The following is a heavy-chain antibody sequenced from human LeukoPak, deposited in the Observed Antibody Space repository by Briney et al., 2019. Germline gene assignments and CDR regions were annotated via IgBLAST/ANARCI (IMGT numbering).Heavy chain of an antibody. CDR1: GFTFSAYA. V-gene: IGHV3-23*01. CDR3: AKVPEPLGGVLRFLEWSDYYYYMDV. Sequence: PGGSLRLSCAASGFTFSAYAMTWVRQAPGQGLEWVSAISGSGGSTNYADSVKGRFTISRDNSKNTLYLQMNSLRAEDTAVYYCAKVPEPLGGVLRFLEWSDYYYYMDVWGKGTTVTVSS. CDR2: ISGSGGST. D-gene: IGHD3-3*01. J-gene: IGHJ6*03.